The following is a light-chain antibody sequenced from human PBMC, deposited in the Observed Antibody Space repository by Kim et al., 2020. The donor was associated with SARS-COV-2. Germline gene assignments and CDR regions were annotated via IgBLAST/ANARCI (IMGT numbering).Light chain of an antibody. Sequence: SVGDRVTITCRASQSISSYLNWYQQKPGKAPKLLIYAASSLQSGVPSRFSGSRSGTDFTLTISSLQPEDFATYYCQQSYSTPPITFGQGTRLEIK. CDR3: QQSYSTPPIT. V-gene: IGKV1-39*01. CDR2: AAS. CDR1: QSISSY. J-gene: IGKJ5*01.